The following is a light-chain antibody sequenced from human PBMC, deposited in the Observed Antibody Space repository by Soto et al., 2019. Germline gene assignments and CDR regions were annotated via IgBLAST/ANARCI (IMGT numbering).Light chain of an antibody. J-gene: IGKJ2*01. V-gene: IGKV3-11*01. CDR1: QSVANS. CDR3: QQRSNWPYT. CDR2: DAS. Sequence: EIVLTQSPATLSLSPGERATLSCRASQSVANSLAWYQQRPGQAPRLLIYDASNVPTGIPARFTGSGSGTDFTLTISRLEPEDFAIYYCQQRSNWPYTFGQGTKVDSK.